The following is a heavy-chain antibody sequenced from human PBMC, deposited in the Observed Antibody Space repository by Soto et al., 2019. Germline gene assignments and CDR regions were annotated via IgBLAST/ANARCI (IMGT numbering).Heavy chain of an antibody. V-gene: IGHV4-34*01. D-gene: IGHD2-8*02. CDR3: ARDKITGLFDY. Sequence: PSETLSLTCAFYGGSFSGYYWTWIRQPPGTGLEWIGEINHSGSTNYNPSLKSRVTISVDTSKNQFSLKLTSVTAADTAVYYCARDKITGLFDYWGKGTLVTVS. CDR2: INHSGST. CDR1: GGSFSGYY. J-gene: IGHJ4*02.